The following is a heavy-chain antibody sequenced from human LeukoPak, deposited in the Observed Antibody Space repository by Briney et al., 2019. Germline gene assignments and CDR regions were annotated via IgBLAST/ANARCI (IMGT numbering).Heavy chain of an antibody. CDR2: INPNSGGT. CDR3: ARGPKGSGSYGMDV. D-gene: IGHD3-10*01. Sequence: ASVKVSCKASGYTFTGYYMHWVRQAPGQRLEWMGWINPNSGGTNYAQKFQGWVTMTTDTSISTAYMELSRLRSDDTAVYYCARGPKGSGSYGMDVWGKGTTVTVSS. J-gene: IGHJ6*04. V-gene: IGHV1-2*04. CDR1: GYTFTGYY.